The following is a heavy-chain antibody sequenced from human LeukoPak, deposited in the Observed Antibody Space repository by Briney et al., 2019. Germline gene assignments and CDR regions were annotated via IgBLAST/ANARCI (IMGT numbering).Heavy chain of an antibody. CDR2: ISSSSSFI. CDR1: GFTFSSYS. D-gene: IGHD3-9*01. J-gene: IGHJ3*02. Sequence: PGGSLRLSCAASGFTFSSYSMNWVRQAPGKGLEGVSSISSSSSFIYYADSVKGRFTISRDNSKNTLYLLMNSLRAEDTAVYYCARGAYDILTGYRSLNAFDIWGQGTMVTVSS. V-gene: IGHV3-21*04. CDR3: ARGAYDILTGYRSLNAFDI.